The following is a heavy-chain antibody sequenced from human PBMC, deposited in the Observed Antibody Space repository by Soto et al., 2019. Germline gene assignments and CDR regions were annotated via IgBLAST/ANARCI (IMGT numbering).Heavy chain of an antibody. J-gene: IGHJ3*02. D-gene: IGHD2-15*01. CDR1: GFTFSSYS. Sequence: EVQLVESGGGLVQPGGSLRLPCAASGFTFSSYSMNWVRQAPGKGLEWVSYISSSSSTIYYADSVKGRFTISRDNAKNSLYLQMNSLRDEDTAVYYCARVSPARWYRKDAFDIWGQGTMVTVSS. CDR3: ARVSPARWYRKDAFDI. V-gene: IGHV3-48*02. CDR2: ISSSSSTI.